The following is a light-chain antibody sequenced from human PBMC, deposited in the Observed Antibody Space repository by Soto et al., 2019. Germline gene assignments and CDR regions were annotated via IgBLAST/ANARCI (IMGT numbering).Light chain of an antibody. V-gene: IGKV3-11*01. CDR3: QVRDVWPT. CDR1: QSVSTS. CDR2: DAS. J-gene: IGKJ1*01. Sequence: EIVLTQSPATLSLSPGERADLSCRASQSVSTSLAWYQHKPGQAPRVIIYDASKRAPGIPARFSGSGAGTDFTLTISSPEPEDYAVYYCQVRDVWPTCGQGTKVEIK.